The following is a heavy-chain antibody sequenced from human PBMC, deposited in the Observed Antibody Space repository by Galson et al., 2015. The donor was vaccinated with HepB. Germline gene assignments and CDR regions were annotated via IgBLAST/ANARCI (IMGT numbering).Heavy chain of an antibody. CDR3: ASIRDFDY. Sequence: SLRLSCAASGFTFSSYAMHWVRQAPGKGLEWVAVISYDGSNKYYADSVKGRFTISRDNSKNTLYLQMNSLRAEDTAVYYCASIRDFDYWGQGTLVTVSS. CDR2: ISYDGSNK. V-gene: IGHV3-30*04. J-gene: IGHJ4*02. CDR1: GFTFSSYA.